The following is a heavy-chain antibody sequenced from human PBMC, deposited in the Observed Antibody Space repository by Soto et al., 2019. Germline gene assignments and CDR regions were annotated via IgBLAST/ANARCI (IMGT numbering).Heavy chain of an antibody. J-gene: IGHJ3*01. D-gene: IGHD1-1*01. CDR2: IYWDDDR. Sequence: QITLKESGPTLMKPTQVLTLTCSFSGFSLSTLGAGVGWVRQPPGKALEWLALIYWDDDRQYSASLKTRLTIAKDTSKNQVVLTLTNMDPVDTGTYFCAHTQLTTGANAFDVWGQGTIVTVSS. V-gene: IGHV2-5*02. CDR1: GFSLSTLGAG. CDR3: AHTQLTTGANAFDV.